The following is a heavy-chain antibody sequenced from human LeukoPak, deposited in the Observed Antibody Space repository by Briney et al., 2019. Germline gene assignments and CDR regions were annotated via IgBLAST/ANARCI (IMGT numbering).Heavy chain of an antibody. D-gene: IGHD6-13*01. CDR3: ARGGQQLVNDAFDI. CDR2: IYSGGST. Sequence: GGSLRLSCAASGFTVSSNYMSWVRQAPGKGLEWVSVIYSGGSTYYADSVKGRFTISRHNFKNMLYLQMNSLRAEDTAVYYCARGGQQLVNDAFDIWGQGTMVTVSS. CDR1: GFTVSSNY. J-gene: IGHJ3*02. V-gene: IGHV3-53*04.